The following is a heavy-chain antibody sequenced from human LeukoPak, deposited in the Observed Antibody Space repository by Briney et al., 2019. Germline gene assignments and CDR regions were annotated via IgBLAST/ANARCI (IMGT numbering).Heavy chain of an antibody. CDR1: GGSFSGYY. Sequence: SETLSLTCAVYGGSFSGYYWSWIRQTPGKGLEWIGEINHSGSTNYNPSLKSRVTISVDTSKNQFSLKLSSVTAADTAVYYCARGRPPITIFGVVIEDPYYYYGMDVWGQGTTVTVSS. D-gene: IGHD3-3*01. J-gene: IGHJ6*02. CDR2: INHSGST. CDR3: ARGRPPITIFGVVIEDPYYYYGMDV. V-gene: IGHV4-34*01.